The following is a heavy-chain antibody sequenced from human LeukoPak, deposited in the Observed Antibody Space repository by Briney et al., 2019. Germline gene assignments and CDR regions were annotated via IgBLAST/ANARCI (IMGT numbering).Heavy chain of an antibody. CDR1: GGSISSYY. Sequence: SETLSLTCTVPGGSISSYYWSWIRQPPGKGLEWIGYIYYSGSTNYNPSLKSRVTISVDTSKNQFSLKLSSVTAADTAVYYCAGTYSSSWYGYGSYNWFDPWGQGTLVTVSS. CDR2: IYYSGST. J-gene: IGHJ5*02. D-gene: IGHD6-13*01. V-gene: IGHV4-59*08. CDR3: AGTYSSSWYGYGSYNWFDP.